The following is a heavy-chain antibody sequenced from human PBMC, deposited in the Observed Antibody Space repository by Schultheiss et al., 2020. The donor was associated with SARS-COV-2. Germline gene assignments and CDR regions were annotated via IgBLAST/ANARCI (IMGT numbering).Heavy chain of an antibody. D-gene: IGHD6-6*01. V-gene: IGHV7-4-1*02. CDR1: GYTFTSYG. J-gene: IGHJ4*02. Sequence: ASVKVSCKASGYTFTSYGISWVRQAPGQGLEWMGRINTNTGNPTYAQGFTGRFVLSFDTSVSTAYLQITSLRTEDTAVYYCARNAARLITRAQFDYWGQGTLVTISS. CDR3: ARNAARLITRAQFDY. CDR2: INTNTGNP.